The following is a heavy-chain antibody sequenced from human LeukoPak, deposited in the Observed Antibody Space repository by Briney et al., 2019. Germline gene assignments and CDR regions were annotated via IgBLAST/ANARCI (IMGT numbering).Heavy chain of an antibody. CDR1: GFTFSSYA. Sequence: GGSLRLSCVASGFTFSSYAMSWVRQAPGKGLEWVSAISGSGGSTYYADSVKGRFTISRDNAKNSLYLQMNSLRAEDTAVYYCASGKQWLVGGDAFDIWGQGTMVTVSS. D-gene: IGHD6-19*01. J-gene: IGHJ3*02. CDR2: ISGSGGST. V-gene: IGHV3-23*01. CDR3: ASGKQWLVGGDAFDI.